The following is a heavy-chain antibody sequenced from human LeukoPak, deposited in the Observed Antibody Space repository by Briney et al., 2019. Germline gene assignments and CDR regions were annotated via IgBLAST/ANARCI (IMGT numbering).Heavy chain of an antibody. J-gene: IGHJ5*02. V-gene: IGHV4-4*02. Sequence: SGTLSLTCAVSGGSISSTNWWSWARQPPGKGLEWIGEIYHSGSTNYNPSLKSRVTISVDKSKNQFSLKLSSVTAADTAVYYCARGGQDSYGYSSWFDPWGQGTLVTVSS. D-gene: IGHD5-18*01. CDR2: IYHSGST. CDR3: ARGGQDSYGYSSWFDP. CDR1: GGSISSTNW.